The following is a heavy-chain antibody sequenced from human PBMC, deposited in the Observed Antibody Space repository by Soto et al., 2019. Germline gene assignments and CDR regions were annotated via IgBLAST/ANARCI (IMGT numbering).Heavy chain of an antibody. Sequence: SETLSLTCAVYGGSFSGYYWSWIRQPPGKGLEWIGEINHSGSTNYNPSLKSRVTISVDTSKNQFSLKLSSVTAADTAVYYCARAGDILTGYYSAFDIWGQGTMVTVSS. CDR1: GGSFSGYY. CDR3: ARAGDILTGYYSAFDI. D-gene: IGHD3-9*01. J-gene: IGHJ3*02. CDR2: INHSGST. V-gene: IGHV4-34*01.